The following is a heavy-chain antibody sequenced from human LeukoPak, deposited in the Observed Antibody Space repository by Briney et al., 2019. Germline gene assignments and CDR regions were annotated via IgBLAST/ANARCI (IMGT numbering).Heavy chain of an antibody. J-gene: IGHJ4*02. CDR1: GFTFSSYA. CDR2: ISGSGGST. Sequence: PGGSPRLSCAASGFTFSSYAMSWVRQAPGKGLEWVSAISGSGGSTYYADSVKGRFTISRDNSKNTLYLQMNSLRAEDTAVYYCANYPAIKGGYFDYWGQGTLVTVSS. CDR3: ANYPAIKGGYFDY. D-gene: IGHD3-16*01. V-gene: IGHV3-23*01.